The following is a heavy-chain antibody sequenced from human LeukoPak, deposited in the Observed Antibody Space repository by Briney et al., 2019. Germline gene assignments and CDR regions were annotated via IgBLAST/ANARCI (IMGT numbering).Heavy chain of an antibody. CDR3: AREGYSGRYFEY. Sequence: GGSLRLSCVASGFSFSDYYMTWIRQAPGKGLEWLSYIDTGSSVYYADSVKGRLTVSRDNAKNSLYLQLNILRSEDTAVYYCAREGYSGRYFEYWGQGTLVTVSS. CDR2: IDTGSSV. J-gene: IGHJ4*02. V-gene: IGHV3-11*01. D-gene: IGHD1-26*01. CDR1: GFSFSDYY.